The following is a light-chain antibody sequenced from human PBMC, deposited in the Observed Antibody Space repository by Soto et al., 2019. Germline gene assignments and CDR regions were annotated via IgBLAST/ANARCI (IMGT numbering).Light chain of an antibody. CDR3: SSYTSSSTLI. Sequence: QSVLTQPASVSGSPGQSITISCTGTSSDIGGYNYVSWYQQHPGKVPKLMFYDVTNRPSGVSNRFSGSKSGNTASLTISGLQAEDEADYYCSSYTSSSTLIFGGGTKLTVL. J-gene: IGLJ2*01. CDR2: DVT. CDR1: SSDIGGYNY. V-gene: IGLV2-14*01.